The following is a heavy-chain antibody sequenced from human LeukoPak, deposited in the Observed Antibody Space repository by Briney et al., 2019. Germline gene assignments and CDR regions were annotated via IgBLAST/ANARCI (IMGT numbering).Heavy chain of an antibody. V-gene: IGHV4-38-2*02. CDR1: GYSISSGYY. D-gene: IGHD1-26*01. Sequence: SETLSLTCTVSGYSISSGYYWGWIRQPPGKGLEWIGSIYHSGRTFYNPSLKSRVTISVDTSKNQFSLKLSSVTAADTAVYYCARDSVYSGSSLDYWGQGALVTVSS. J-gene: IGHJ4*02. CDR3: ARDSVYSGSSLDY. CDR2: IYHSGRT.